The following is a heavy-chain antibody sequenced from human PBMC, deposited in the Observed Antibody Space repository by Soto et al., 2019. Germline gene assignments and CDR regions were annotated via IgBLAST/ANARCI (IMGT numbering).Heavy chain of an antibody. CDR2: ISSSTSHT. CDR3: ARGRGAAADYFDF. D-gene: IGHD6-13*01. Sequence: QVQLVESGGGLVKPGGSLRLSCAVSGFTFSEYYMTWIRQAPGKGLEWVSYISSSTSHTNYADSVKGRFTISRDNAKNSLILQMNSLRAEDTAVYYCARGRGAAADYFDFWGQGTLVTVSS. CDR1: GFTFSEYY. V-gene: IGHV3-11*05. J-gene: IGHJ4*02.